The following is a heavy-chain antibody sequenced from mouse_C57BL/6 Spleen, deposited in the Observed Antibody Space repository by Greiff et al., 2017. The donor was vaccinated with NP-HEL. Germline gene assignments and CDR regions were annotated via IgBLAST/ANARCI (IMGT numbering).Heavy chain of an antibody. CDR1: GFTFSDYG. Sequence: EVQVVESGGGLVKPGGSLKLSCAASGFTFSDYGMHWVRQAPEKGLEWVAYISSGSSTIYYADTVKGRFTISRDNAKNTLLLQMTSLRSEDTAMYYWARDPVVARGFDYWGQGTTLTVSS. CDR3: ARDPVVARGFDY. CDR2: ISSGSSTI. V-gene: IGHV5-17*01. J-gene: IGHJ2*01. D-gene: IGHD1-1*01.